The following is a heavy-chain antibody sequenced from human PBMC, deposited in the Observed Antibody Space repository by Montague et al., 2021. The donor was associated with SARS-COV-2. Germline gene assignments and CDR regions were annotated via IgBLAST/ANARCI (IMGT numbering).Heavy chain of an antibody. J-gene: IGHJ4*02. CDR2: SYNSGTT. CDR3: ARAPYYGPGKPYQFDY. D-gene: IGHD3-10*01. Sequence: SETLSLTCTVSGYSINSNYYWGWIRQPPGKGLEWIGCSYNSGTTHYHPSLKSRATISLDTSNNHFSLKVTSVTAADTAVYYCARAPYYGPGKPYQFDYWGRGTLVTVSS. CDR1: GYSINSNYY. V-gene: IGHV4-38-2*02.